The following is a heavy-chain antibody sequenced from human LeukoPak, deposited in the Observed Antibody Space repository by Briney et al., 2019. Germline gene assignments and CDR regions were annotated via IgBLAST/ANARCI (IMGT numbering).Heavy chain of an antibody. CDR2: ISVDNGNT. CDR1: GYTFTSYG. Sequence: GASVKVSCKASGYTFTSYGITWVRQAPGQGLEWMGWISVDNGNTNYAQKFQGRLTMTADTSTSTAYMDLRSLRSDDTAVYYCARGRFPGSGSRCNSFDYWGQGTLVTVSS. D-gene: IGHD3-10*01. J-gene: IGHJ4*02. V-gene: IGHV1-18*01. CDR3: ARGRFPGSGSRCNSFDY.